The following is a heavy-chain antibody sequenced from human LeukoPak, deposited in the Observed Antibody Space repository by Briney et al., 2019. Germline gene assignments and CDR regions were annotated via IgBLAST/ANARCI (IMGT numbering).Heavy chain of an antibody. D-gene: IGHD3-22*01. Sequence: QTLSLTCTVSGGSISSGDYYWSWIRQPPGKALEWLARIDWDDDKYYSTSLKTRLTISKDTSKNQVVLTMTNMDPVDTATYYCARIPTYDSSGSQGAFDIWGQGTMVTVSS. CDR3: ARIPTYDSSGSQGAFDI. J-gene: IGHJ3*02. V-gene: IGHV2-70*11. CDR1: GGSISSGDYY. CDR2: IDWDDDK.